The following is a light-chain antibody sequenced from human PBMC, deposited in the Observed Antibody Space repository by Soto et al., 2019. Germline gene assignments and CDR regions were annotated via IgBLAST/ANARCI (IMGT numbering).Light chain of an antibody. V-gene: IGKV4-1*01. CDR1: QSVLYSSNNKNY. J-gene: IGKJ1*01. CDR3: QQYYSTLWT. CDR2: WAA. Sequence: IVMTQSPDSLAVSLGERATINCKSSQSVLYSSNNKNYLAWYQQKPGQLPKLLIYWAANRECGVPDRFSGSGSGTDFPLTISRRQAEDVAVYYCQQYYSTLWTFGQGTKVEI.